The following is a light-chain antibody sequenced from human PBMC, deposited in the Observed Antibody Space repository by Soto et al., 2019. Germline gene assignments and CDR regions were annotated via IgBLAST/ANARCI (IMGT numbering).Light chain of an antibody. CDR2: EGS. J-gene: IGLJ2*01. CDR1: SSDVEIYNL. Sequence: QSVLTQPASVSGSPGQSITISCTGTSSDVEIYNLVSWFQQHPGKAPKLMIYEGSKRPSGVSNRFSGSKSGNTASLTISGLQAEDEADYYCCSYVGGSTFEVFGGGTQLTVL. CDR3: CSYVGGSTFEV. V-gene: IGLV2-23*03.